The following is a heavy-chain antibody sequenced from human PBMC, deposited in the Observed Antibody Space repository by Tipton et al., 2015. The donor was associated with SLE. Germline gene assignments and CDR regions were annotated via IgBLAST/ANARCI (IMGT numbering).Heavy chain of an antibody. V-gene: IGHV3-23*01. CDR1: GFTFSSYA. Sequence: SLRLSCAASGFTFSSYAMSWVHQAPGKGLEWVSAFSGSGGSTYHADSVRGRFTISRDNSKNTLYLQMNSLRAEDTAVYYCAKVLGATDFNWFDPWGQGTLVTVSS. J-gene: IGHJ5*02. CDR2: FSGSGGST. CDR3: AKVLGATDFNWFDP. D-gene: IGHD5-12*01.